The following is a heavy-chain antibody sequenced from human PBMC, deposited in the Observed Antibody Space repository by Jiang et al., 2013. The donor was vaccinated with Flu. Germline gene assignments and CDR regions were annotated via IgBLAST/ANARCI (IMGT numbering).Heavy chain of an antibody. CDR1: GYTFTSYD. CDR2: MNPNSGNT. D-gene: IGHD2-2*01. CDR3: ARPDSTSWQLPLDY. J-gene: IGHJ4*02. Sequence: EVKKPGASVKVSCKASGYTFTSYDINWVRQATGQGLERMGWMNPNSGNTGYAQKFQGRVTMTRNTSISTAYMELSSLRSEDTAVYYCARPDSTSWQLPLDYWGQGTLVTVSS. V-gene: IGHV1-8*01.